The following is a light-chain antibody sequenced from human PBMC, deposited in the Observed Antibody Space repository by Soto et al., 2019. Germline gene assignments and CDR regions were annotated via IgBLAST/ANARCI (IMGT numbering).Light chain of an antibody. CDR2: DAS. J-gene: IGKJ1*01. CDR3: QQSNSYWG. Sequence: DIQMTQSPSTLSASVGDRVTITCRASQSVNNWLAWYQQKPGKAPKLLIYDASSLESGVPSRFSGSGSGTEFTLTISSLQPDDFATYYCQQSNSYWGFGQGTKVEIK. CDR1: QSVNNW. V-gene: IGKV1-5*01.